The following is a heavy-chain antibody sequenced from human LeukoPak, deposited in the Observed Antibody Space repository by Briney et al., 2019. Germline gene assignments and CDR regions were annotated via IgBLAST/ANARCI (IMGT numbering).Heavy chain of an antibody. J-gene: IGHJ4*02. Sequence: GGSLRLSCAASRFTFSGYEMNWVRQAPGKGLEWVSYISNNGGTISYADSVKGRFTISRDNAKNSLFLQMNSLRAEDTAVYYCARDAYTYGMVFDYWGQGTLVTVSS. D-gene: IGHD5-18*01. CDR1: RFTFSGYE. V-gene: IGHV3-48*03. CDR2: ISNNGGTI. CDR3: ARDAYTYGMVFDY.